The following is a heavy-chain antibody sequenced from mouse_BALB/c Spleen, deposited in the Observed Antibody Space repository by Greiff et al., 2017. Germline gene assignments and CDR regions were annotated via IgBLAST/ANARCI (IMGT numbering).Heavy chain of an antibody. CDR3: ARILRPYYFDY. J-gene: IGHJ2*01. Sequence: VQLQQSGAELAKPGASVKMSCKASGYTFTSYWMHWVKQRPGQGLEWIGYINPSTGYTEYNQKFKDKATLTADKSSSTAYMQLSSLTSEDSAVYYCARILRPYYFDYWGQGTTLTVSS. V-gene: IGHV1-7*01. CDR2: INPSTGYT. CDR1: GYTFTSYW. D-gene: IGHD1-2*01.